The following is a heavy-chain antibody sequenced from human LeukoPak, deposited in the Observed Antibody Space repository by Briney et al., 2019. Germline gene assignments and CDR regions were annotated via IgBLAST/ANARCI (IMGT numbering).Heavy chain of an antibody. CDR1: GFSITDHY. V-gene: IGHV3-72*01. J-gene: IGHJ4*02. CDR2: TRNKPNGYTT. Sequence: PGGSLRLSCAASGFSITDHYMDWVRQAPGKGLEWVGRTRNKPNGYTTDYGTSVKGRFIVSRDDSENSLYLQMNGLKTEDTAVYYCVRVRHGDYFPYWGQGTLVTVSS. CDR3: VRVRHGDYFPY. D-gene: IGHD4-17*01.